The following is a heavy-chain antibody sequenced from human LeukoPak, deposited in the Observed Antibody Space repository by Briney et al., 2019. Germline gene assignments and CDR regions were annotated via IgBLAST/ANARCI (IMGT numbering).Heavy chain of an antibody. J-gene: IGHJ5*02. Sequence: GASVKVSCKASGYTFTSYYMHWVRQAPGQGLEWMGIINPSGGSTSYAQKFQGRVTMTRDTSTSTVYMELSSLRSEDTAVYYCARGHNYDFWSGYYKNWFDPWGQGTLVTVSS. D-gene: IGHD3-3*01. CDR3: ARGHNYDFWSGYYKNWFDP. CDR1: GYTFTSYY. V-gene: IGHV1-46*01. CDR2: INPSGGST.